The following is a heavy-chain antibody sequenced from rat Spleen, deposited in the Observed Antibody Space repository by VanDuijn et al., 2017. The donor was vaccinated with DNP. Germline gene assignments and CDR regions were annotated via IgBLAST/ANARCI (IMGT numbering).Heavy chain of an antibody. CDR2: ITNTGDGS. CDR1: GFIFSNYW. J-gene: IGHJ3*01. V-gene: IGHV5-31*01. D-gene: IGHD3-6*01. CDR3: ATASNSGFTY. Sequence: EVQLVESGGGPAQPGRSLKLSCVASGFIFSNYWMTWIRQAPGKGLEWVASITNTGDGSYYSDSVKGRFSISRDNTKSTLYLQRNSLRSEDTATYYCATASNSGFTYWGQGTLVTVSS.